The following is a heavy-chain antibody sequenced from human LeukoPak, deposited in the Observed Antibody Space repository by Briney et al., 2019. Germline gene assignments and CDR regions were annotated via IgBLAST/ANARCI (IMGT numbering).Heavy chain of an antibody. J-gene: IGHJ4*02. D-gene: IGHD1-26*01. Sequence: PGGFLRLSCAASGFTFSDSFMDWVRQAPGKGLEWVGRTTNKADSYTTEYAASVKGRFTISRDDSKNSLYLQMNSLKTEDTAVYYCARESGGSFYYWGQGTLVTVSS. CDR1: GFTFSDSF. CDR2: TTNKADSYTT. CDR3: ARESGGSFYY. V-gene: IGHV3-72*01.